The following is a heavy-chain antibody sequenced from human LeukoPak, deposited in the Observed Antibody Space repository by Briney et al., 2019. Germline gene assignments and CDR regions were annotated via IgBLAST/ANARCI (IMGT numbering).Heavy chain of an antibody. Sequence: GGTLRLSCVVSGITFSGYSMIWVRQAPGKGLEWLSFMTTSGNTIFYAESVKDRFTISRDNAKKSLYLQMNRPGAEDTAVYYCATEGSTYYYGMDVWGQGTTVTVSS. CDR1: GITFSGYS. CDR3: ATEGSTYYYGMDV. J-gene: IGHJ6*02. CDR2: MTTSGNTI. V-gene: IGHV3-48*01.